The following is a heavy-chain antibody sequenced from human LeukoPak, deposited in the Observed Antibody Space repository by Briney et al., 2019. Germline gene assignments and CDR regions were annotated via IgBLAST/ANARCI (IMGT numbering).Heavy chain of an antibody. D-gene: IGHD3-3*01. J-gene: IGHJ4*02. CDR3: ARGGATYYDFWSGYSFDY. Sequence: SGTLSLTCTVSGGSISSSSYYWGWIRQPPGKGLEWIGSIYYSGSTYYNPSLKSRVTISVDTSKNQFSLKLSSVTAADTAVYYCARGGATYYDFWSGYSFDYWGQGTLVTVSS. V-gene: IGHV4-39*01. CDR2: IYYSGST. CDR1: GGSISSSSYY.